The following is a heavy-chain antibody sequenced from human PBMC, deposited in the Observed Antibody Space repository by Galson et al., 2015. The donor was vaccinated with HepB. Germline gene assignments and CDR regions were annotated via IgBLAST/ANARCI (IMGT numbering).Heavy chain of an antibody. D-gene: IGHD3-10*01. CDR3: ARGRRGQLPDY. CDR2: IYSDGST. Sequence: SLRLSCAASGFTVSSNYMSWVRQAPGKGLEWVSVIYSDGSTYYADSVKGRFTISRHHSKNTLYLQMNSPRAEDTAVYYCARGRRGQLPDYWGQGTLVTVSS. J-gene: IGHJ4*02. CDR1: GFTVSSNY. V-gene: IGHV3-53*04.